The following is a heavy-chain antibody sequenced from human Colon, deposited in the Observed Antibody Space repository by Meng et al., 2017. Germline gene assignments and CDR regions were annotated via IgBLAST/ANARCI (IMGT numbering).Heavy chain of an antibody. D-gene: IGHD3-9*01. CDR2: ISPGGSTK. CDR3: ARDLSRRSDDAFDI. J-gene: IGHJ3*02. V-gene: IGHV3-48*03. CDR1: GFTFSSYE. Sequence: GESLKISCEASGFTFSSYEMIWVRQAPGKGLEWVSNISPGGSTKYYADSVKGRFAVSRDNAKNSLYMQINSLRVEDTAVYYCARDLSRRSDDAFDIWGQGTMVTVSS.